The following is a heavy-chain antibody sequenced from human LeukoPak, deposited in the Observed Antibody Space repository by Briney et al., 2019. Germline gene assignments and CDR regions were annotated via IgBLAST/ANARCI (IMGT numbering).Heavy chain of an antibody. Sequence: PGGSLRLSCAASGFTFSDYGMGWVSQAPGKGLEWVSAITGSGAGTYHADSVKGRFTISRDNSKNTLYLQMNSLRAEDTAVYYCAKGPGGFWDYWGQGTLVTVSS. D-gene: IGHD5-12*01. CDR1: GFTFSDYG. CDR2: ITGSGAGT. V-gene: IGHV3-23*01. CDR3: AKGPGGFWDY. J-gene: IGHJ4*02.